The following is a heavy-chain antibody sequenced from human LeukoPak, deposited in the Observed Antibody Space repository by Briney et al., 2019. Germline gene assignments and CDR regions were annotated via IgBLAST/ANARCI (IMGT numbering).Heavy chain of an antibody. J-gene: IGHJ4*02. D-gene: IGHD5-24*01. V-gene: IGHV3-21*01. CDR2: ISSSSSDI. CDR3: ARDLGDGYNYSPLGY. Sequence: GGSLRLSCAASGFTFSNYNMNWVRQAPGKGLEWVSSISSSSSDIYYADSVKGRFTISRDNAKNSLYLQMNSLRAEDTAVYYCARDLGDGYNYSPLGYWGQGTLVTVSS. CDR1: GFTFSNYN.